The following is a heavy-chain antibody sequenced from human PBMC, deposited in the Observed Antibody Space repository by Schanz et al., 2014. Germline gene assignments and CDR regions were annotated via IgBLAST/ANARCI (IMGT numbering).Heavy chain of an antibody. D-gene: IGHD2-2*01. CDR1: GFTFSGYS. J-gene: IGHJ5*02. CDR2: ISSASSTI. CDR3: ARAGYDADNWFDP. V-gene: IGHV3-48*01. Sequence: EVQLLESGGGLIQPGGSLRLSCVASGFTFSGYSMNWVRQAPGKGLEWVSYISSASSTINYADSVKGRFTISRDNAKNSLFLQMNSLRAEDTAVYYCARAGYDADNWFDPWGQGTLVTVSS.